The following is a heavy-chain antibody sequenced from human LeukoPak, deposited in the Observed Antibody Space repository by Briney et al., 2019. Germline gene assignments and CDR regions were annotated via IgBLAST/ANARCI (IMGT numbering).Heavy chain of an antibody. J-gene: IGHJ4*02. V-gene: IGHV3-20*04. CDR1: GFTFDDYG. Sequence: GGSLRLSCAASGFTFDDYGMSWVRQAPGKGLEWVSGINWNGGSTGYADSVKGRFTISRDNAKNSLYLQMNSLRAEDTALYYCARRDQIVLMVYAFDYWGQGTLVTVSS. CDR2: INWNGGST. CDR3: ARRDQIVLMVYAFDY. D-gene: IGHD2-8*01.